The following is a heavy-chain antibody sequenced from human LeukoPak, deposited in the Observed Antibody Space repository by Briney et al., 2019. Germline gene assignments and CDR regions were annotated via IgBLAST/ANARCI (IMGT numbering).Heavy chain of an antibody. J-gene: IGHJ2*01. D-gene: IGHD6-19*01. Sequence: PGGSLRLSCAASGFTFSSYWMSWVRQAPGKGLEWVANIKQDGSEKYYVDPVKGRFTISRDNAKNSLYLQMNSLRAEDTAVYYCARDFKIRRWLVRSGWYFDLWGRGTLVTVSS. CDR3: ARDFKIRRWLVRSGWYFDL. CDR2: IKQDGSEK. CDR1: GFTFSSYW. V-gene: IGHV3-7*01.